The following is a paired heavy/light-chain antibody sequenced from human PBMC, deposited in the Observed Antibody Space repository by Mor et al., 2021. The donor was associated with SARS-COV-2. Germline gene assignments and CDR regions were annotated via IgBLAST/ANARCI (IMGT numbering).Heavy chain of an antibody. V-gene: IGHV4-34*01. CDR1: GGSFSGYY. J-gene: IGHJ6*02. Sequence: QVQLQQWGAGLLKPSETLSLTCAVYGGSFSGYYWSWIRQPPGKGLEWIGEINHSGSTNYNPSLKSRVTISVDTSKNQFSLKLSSVTAADTAVYYCARVLAAAAWSRAYYYYYGMDVWGQGTTVTVSS. CDR3: ARVLAAAAWSRAYYYYYGMDV. CDR2: INHSGST. D-gene: IGHD6-13*01.
Light chain of an antibody. Sequence: SSELTQDPAVSVALGQTVRITCQGDSLRSYYASWYQQKPGQAPVLVIYGKNNRPSGIPDRFSGSSSGNTASLTITGAQAEDEADYYCNSRDSSGNLVVFGGGTKLTVL. V-gene: IGLV3-19*01. CDR3: NSRDSSGNLVV. J-gene: IGLJ2*01. CDR1: SLRSYY. CDR2: GKN.